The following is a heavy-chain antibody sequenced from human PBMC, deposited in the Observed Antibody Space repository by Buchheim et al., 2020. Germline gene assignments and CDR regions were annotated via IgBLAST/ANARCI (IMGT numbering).Heavy chain of an antibody. CDR3: ARVSPLDLTYYDFWSGYYTEPYFDY. CDR2: INPSGGST. CDR1: GYTFTSYY. Sequence: QVQLVQSGAEVKKPGASVKVSCKASGYTFTSYYMHWVRQAPGQGLEWMGIINPSGGSTSYAQKFQGRVTMTRDTSTSTVYMELSSLRSEDTAVYYCARVSPLDLTYYDFWSGYYTEPYFDYWGQGTL. J-gene: IGHJ4*02. V-gene: IGHV1-46*01. D-gene: IGHD3-3*01.